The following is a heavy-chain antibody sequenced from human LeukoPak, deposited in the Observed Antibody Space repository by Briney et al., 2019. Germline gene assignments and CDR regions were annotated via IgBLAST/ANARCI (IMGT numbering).Heavy chain of an antibody. Sequence: GGSLRLSCAASGFTFSSYSMNWVRQAPGKGLEWVSSISSSSSYIYYADSVKGRSTISRDNAKNSLYLQMNSLRAEDTAVYYCARDLRYSYGLDYYYYMDVWGKGTTVTVSS. J-gene: IGHJ6*03. V-gene: IGHV3-21*01. CDR1: GFTFSSYS. CDR2: ISSSSSYI. D-gene: IGHD5-18*01. CDR3: ARDLRYSYGLDYYYYMDV.